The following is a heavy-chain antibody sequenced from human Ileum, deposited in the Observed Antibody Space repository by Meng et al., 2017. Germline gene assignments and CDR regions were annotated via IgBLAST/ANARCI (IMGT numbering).Heavy chain of an antibody. D-gene: IGHD3-9*01. Sequence: QAQLVQAGAAVKKPGASVQVPRKASGYTFTRYAMHWVRQAPGQRLEWMGWINTGNGDAKYSQRFQGRVTITRDTSASTVYMELSSLRSEDTTVYYCARGHQNYDILTGSYWGQGTLVTVSS. CDR1: GYTFTRYA. CDR2: INTGNGDA. J-gene: IGHJ4*02. CDR3: ARGHQNYDILTGSY. V-gene: IGHV1-3*04.